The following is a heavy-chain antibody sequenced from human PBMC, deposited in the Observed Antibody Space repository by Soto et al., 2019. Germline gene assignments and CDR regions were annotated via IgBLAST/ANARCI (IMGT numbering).Heavy chain of an antibody. CDR3: ASRYNWNDVGSLKY. CDR1: GGGFSSYA. D-gene: IGHD1-1*01. CDR2: IIPIFGTA. V-gene: IGHV1-69*13. Sequence: SVKVSCKASGGGFSSYAISWVRQAPGQGLEWMGGIIPIFGTANYAQKFQGRVTITADESTSTAYMELSSLRSEDTAVYYCASRYNWNDVGSLKYWGQGTLVTVSS. J-gene: IGHJ4*02.